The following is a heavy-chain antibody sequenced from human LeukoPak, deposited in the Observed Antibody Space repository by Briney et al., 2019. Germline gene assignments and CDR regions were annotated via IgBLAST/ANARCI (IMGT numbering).Heavy chain of an antibody. Sequence: SETLSLTCTVSGGSISSSSYYWGWIRQPPGKGLEWIGSIYYSGSTYYNPSLKSRVTISVDTSKNQFSLKLSSVTAADTAVYYCARGPMTTLGYFDYWGQGTLVTVSS. D-gene: IGHD3-16*01. J-gene: IGHJ4*02. CDR2: IYYSGST. CDR1: GGSISSSSYY. CDR3: ARGPMTTLGYFDY. V-gene: IGHV4-39*07.